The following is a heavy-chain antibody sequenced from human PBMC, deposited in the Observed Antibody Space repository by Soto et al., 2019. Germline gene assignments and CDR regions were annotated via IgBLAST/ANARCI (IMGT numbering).Heavy chain of an antibody. CDR2: ISWNSGSI. J-gene: IGHJ6*02. V-gene: IGHV3-9*01. Sequence: PGGSLRLSCAASGFTFDDYAMHWVRQAPGKGLEWVSGISWNSGSIGYADSVKGRLTISRDNAKNSLFLQMNSLRAEDTALYYCAKDVVPAANFYYYYGMDVRGQGPTVTVSS. D-gene: IGHD2-2*01. CDR3: AKDVVPAANFYYYYGMDV. CDR1: GFTFDDYA.